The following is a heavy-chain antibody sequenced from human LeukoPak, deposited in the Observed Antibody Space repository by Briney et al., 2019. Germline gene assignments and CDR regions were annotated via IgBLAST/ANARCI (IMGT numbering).Heavy chain of an antibody. CDR3: SRYCSTTSCESPDAFDI. J-gene: IGHJ3*02. CDR2: IYSGGSE. V-gene: IGHV3-53*01. D-gene: IGHD2-2*01. Sequence: GGSLRLSCAASGFTVSRNYMSWVRQAPGKGLEWVSVIYSGGSEYYADSVKGRFTISRDNPKNIVYLQMNSLRAEDTAVYYCSRYCSTTSCESPDAFDIWGHGTIVTVSS. CDR1: GFTVSRNY.